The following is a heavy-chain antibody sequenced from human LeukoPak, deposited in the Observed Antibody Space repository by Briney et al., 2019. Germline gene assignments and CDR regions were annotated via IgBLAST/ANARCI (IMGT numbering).Heavy chain of an antibody. V-gene: IGHV3-30*19. D-gene: IGHD3-10*01. Sequence: GGSLRLSCAASGFTFSSYGMHWVRQAPGKGLEWVAVISYDGSNKYYADSVKGRFTISRDNSKNTLYLQMNSLRAEDTAVYYCARGALWFGAFDPAQDAFDIWGQGTMVTVSS. CDR1: GFTFSSYG. CDR3: ARGALWFGAFDPAQDAFDI. J-gene: IGHJ3*02. CDR2: ISYDGSNK.